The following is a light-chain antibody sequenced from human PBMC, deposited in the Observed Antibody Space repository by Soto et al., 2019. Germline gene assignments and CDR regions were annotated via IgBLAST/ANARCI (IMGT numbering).Light chain of an antibody. CDR3: QQYGSSGT. J-gene: IGKJ1*01. CDR1: QSVSNNY. CDR2: GAA. Sequence: EIVLTQSPGTLSLSPGERATLSCMASQSVSNNYLAWYQQKPGQAPRLLIDGAANRATGIPDRFSGSGSGTDFTLTISRLEAEDFAVYYCQQYGSSGTFGQGTKEDIK. V-gene: IGKV3-20*01.